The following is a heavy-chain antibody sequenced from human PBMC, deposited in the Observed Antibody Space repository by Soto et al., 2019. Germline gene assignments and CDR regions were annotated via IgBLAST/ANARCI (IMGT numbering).Heavy chain of an antibody. Sequence: EVQLVETGGGMIQTWGSLRLSCAASGCTVRINYMSWVSQAPGKGLEWVSISYSGGSTHYAPSVQGRFTISRDNSKNTRYLHMNRASAEGTAVYYCARGLYVDYQSGCYCYWGQRTLFMVSP. CDR2: SYSGGST. CDR1: GCTVRINY. D-gene: IGHD3-22*01. CDR3: ARGLYVDYQSGCYCY. J-gene: IGHJ1*01. V-gene: IGHV3-53*02.